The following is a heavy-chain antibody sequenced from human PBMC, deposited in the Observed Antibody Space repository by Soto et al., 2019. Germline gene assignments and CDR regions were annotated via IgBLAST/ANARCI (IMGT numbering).Heavy chain of an antibody. V-gene: IGHV4-31*03. CDR1: GGSISSGGYY. Sequence: PSETLSLTCTVSGGSISSGGYYWSWIRQHPGKGLEWIGYIYYSGNTYYNPSLKSRVTISVDTSKNQFSLKLSSVTAADTAVYYCARVANLYYYDSSGYGFAFDIWGQGTMVTVS. D-gene: IGHD3-22*01. CDR3: ARVANLYYYDSSGYGFAFDI. CDR2: IYYSGNT. J-gene: IGHJ3*02.